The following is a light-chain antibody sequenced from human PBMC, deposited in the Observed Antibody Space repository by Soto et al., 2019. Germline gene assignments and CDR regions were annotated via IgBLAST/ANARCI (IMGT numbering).Light chain of an antibody. J-gene: IGKJ3*01. CDR1: HGVSGW. Sequence: IHMTQSPSSVSASVVDTVTLSCQMSHGVSGWLAWYQQKPGKAPTLLIYSVSNLQSGVPSRFSGSGSGTDFSLTITNLQPEDFATYFCQQGKTFPFTLGPGTKSGSQT. CDR2: SVS. CDR3: QQGKTFPFT. V-gene: IGKV1-12*01.